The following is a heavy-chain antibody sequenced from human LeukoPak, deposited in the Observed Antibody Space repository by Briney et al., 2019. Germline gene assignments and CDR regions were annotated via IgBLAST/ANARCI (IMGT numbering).Heavy chain of an antibody. D-gene: IGHD3-10*01. CDR2: ISHDGSKK. CDR3: AKDWKFYYVSGSFFPDN. CDR1: GFTFSTYA. Sequence: GGSLRLSCAASGFTFSTYAMHWVRQAPGKGLECVAVISHDGSKKYYADFVKGRFTISRDNSKNTLYLHMNSLIPEDTAVYFCAKDWKFYYVSGSFFPDNWGQGTLVTVSS. J-gene: IGHJ4*02. V-gene: IGHV3-30-3*01.